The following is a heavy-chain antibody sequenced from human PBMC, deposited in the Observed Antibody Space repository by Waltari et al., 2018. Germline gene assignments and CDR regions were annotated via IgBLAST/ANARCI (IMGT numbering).Heavy chain of an antibody. V-gene: IGHV3-48*04. J-gene: IGHJ3*02. CDR1: GFTCREFS. CDR3: ARGYRKAFDI. D-gene: IGHD5-12*01. CDR2: IYSTGSTI. Sequence: EVQLVESGGGLVQHGGSLRLSCAASGFTCREFSMNWVRQAPGKGLEWVSYIYSTGSTIYYADSVKGRFTISRDNAQNSLYLQMNSLRADDTAVYYCARGYRKAFDIWGQGTMVTVSS.